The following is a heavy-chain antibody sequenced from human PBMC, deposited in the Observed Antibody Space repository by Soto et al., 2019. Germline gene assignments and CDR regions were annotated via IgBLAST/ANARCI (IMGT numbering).Heavy chain of an antibody. J-gene: IGHJ4*02. V-gene: IGHV3-74*01. CDR1: GFTFSSYW. Sequence: GXSRRLSCAASGFTFSSYWMHWVRQAPVKGLVWVSRINSDGSSTSYADSVKGRFTISRDNAKNTLYLQMNSLRAEDTAVYYCARRIAAAGGYWGQGTLVTVSS. CDR2: INSDGSST. CDR3: ARRIAAAGGY. D-gene: IGHD6-13*01.